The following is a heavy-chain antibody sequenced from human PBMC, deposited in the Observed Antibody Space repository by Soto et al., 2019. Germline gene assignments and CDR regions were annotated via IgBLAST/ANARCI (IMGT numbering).Heavy chain of an antibody. Sequence: QLQLQESGPGLVKPSETLSLTCSVSGGSINYNSSYWGWIRQPPGQGLEWIGSIFCTGTTFDNPSLESRVTMSVDTSRNSFALQLTSVTAADTSVYFCASLVVVAPVANFWGQGTLVTVSS. CDR2: IFCTGTT. V-gene: IGHV4-39*02. CDR3: ASLVVVAPVANF. D-gene: IGHD2-2*01. J-gene: IGHJ4*02. CDR1: GGSINYNSSY.